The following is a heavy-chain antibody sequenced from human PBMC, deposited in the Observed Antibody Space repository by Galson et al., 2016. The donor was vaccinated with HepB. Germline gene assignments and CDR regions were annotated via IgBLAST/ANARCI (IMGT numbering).Heavy chain of an antibody. Sequence: SLRLSCAASGFTFHGHGMDWVHRAPGKGLEWVCSIKWNGGSPAYADSVKGRFTISRDNAKNSLYLQMNSLRAEDTALYFCARESGNFDAGYIYLDYWGQGTLVTASS. V-gene: IGHV3-20*04. CDR1: GFTFHGHG. CDR2: IKWNGGSP. CDR3: ARESGNFDAGYIYLDY. D-gene: IGHD4-23*01. J-gene: IGHJ4*02.